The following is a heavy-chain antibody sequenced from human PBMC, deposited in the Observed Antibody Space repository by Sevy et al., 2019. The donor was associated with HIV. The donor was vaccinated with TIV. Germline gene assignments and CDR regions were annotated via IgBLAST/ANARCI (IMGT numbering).Heavy chain of an antibody. J-gene: IGHJ6*02. CDR1: GFTFSSYG. Sequence: GGSLRLSCAASGFTFSSYGMHWVRQAPGKGLEWVAVIWYDGSNKYYADSVKGRFTISRDNSKNTLYLQMNSLRAEDTAVYYCARDVAAAEPNYYYGMDVWGQGTTVTVSS. D-gene: IGHD6-13*01. CDR3: ARDVAAAEPNYYYGMDV. V-gene: IGHV3-33*01. CDR2: IWYDGSNK.